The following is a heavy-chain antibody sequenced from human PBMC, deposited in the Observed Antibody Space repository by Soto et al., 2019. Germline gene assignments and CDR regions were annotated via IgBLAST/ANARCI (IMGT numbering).Heavy chain of an antibody. J-gene: IGHJ4*02. CDR3: ARDRERDAWYEDY. V-gene: IGHV3-23*01. D-gene: IGHD6-13*01. Sequence: QTGGSLRLSCVASGFSFSSYAMNWVRQAPGKGLEWVSVISGRDGSTYYADSVKGRFTISRDNSKNTLYLEMNSLRAEDTAVYYCARDRERDAWYEDYWGQGILVTVSS. CDR1: GFSFSSYA. CDR2: ISGRDGST.